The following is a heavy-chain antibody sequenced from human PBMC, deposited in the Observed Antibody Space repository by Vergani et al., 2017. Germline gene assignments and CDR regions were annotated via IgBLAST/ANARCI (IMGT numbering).Heavy chain of an antibody. CDR2: IYSGGST. D-gene: IGHD3-10*01. V-gene: IGHV3-53*04. Sequence: EVQLLESGGGLVQPGGSLRLSCAASGFTFSSYAMSWVRQAPGKGLEWVSAIYSGGSTYYADSVKGRFTISRHNSKNTLYLQMNSLRAEDTAVYYCARDTRITMVRGAPYWYFDLWGRGTLVTVSS. CDR3: ARDTRITMVRGAPYWYFDL. CDR1: GFTFSSYA. J-gene: IGHJ2*01.